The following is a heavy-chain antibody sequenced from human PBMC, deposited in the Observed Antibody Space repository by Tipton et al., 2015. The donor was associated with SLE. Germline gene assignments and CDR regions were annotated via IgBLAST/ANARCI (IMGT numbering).Heavy chain of an antibody. D-gene: IGHD6-19*01. V-gene: IGHV4-59*11. CDR3: ARSIAVAGRPDWFDP. J-gene: IGHJ5*02. CDR1: GCSISSHY. Sequence: TLSLTCTVSGCSISSHYWSWIRQPPGEGLAWIGDIYDSGSTNYNPTPKSRVTITVDTSKNPFYLKLSSVTAADTAVYYCARSIAVAGRPDWFDPWGQGTLVTVSS. CDR2: IYDSGST.